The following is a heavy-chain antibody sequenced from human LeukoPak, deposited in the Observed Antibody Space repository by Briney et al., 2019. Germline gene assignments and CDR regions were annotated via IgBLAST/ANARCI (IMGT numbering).Heavy chain of an antibody. D-gene: IGHD5-24*01. CDR3: ARGDGYNNAEYLQH. Sequence: GRSLRLSCAASGVTVSSYGMDWVSQAPGKGLEWVAVIWYDGSNKYYGDSVKGRFTISRDYSKKTLYLQMNSLRAEDTAVYYCARGDGYNNAEYLQHWGQGTLVTVS. V-gene: IGHV3-33*01. J-gene: IGHJ1*01. CDR1: GVTVSSYG. CDR2: IWYDGSNK.